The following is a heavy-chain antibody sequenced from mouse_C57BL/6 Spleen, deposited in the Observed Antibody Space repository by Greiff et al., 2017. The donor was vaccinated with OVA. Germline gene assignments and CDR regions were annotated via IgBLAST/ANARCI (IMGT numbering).Heavy chain of an antibody. CDR3: ARGSGYAMDY. Sequence: VQLQQSGPVLVKPGASVKMSCKASGYTFTDYYMNWVKQSHGKSLEWIGVINPYNGGTSYNQKFKGKATLTVDKSSNTAYMELNSLTSEDSAVYYSARGSGYAMDYWGQGTSVTVSS. J-gene: IGHJ4*01. CDR2: INPYNGGT. V-gene: IGHV1-19*01. D-gene: IGHD3-2*02. CDR1: GYTFTDYY.